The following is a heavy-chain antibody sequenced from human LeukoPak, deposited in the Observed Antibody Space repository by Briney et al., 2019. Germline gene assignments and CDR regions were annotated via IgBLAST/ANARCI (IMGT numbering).Heavy chain of an antibody. CDR3: ARGGEGHYFGSASQDY. Sequence: SETLSLTCAVYGGSFSGYYWSWISQPPGKGLEWIGEINHSGNTNYKPSLKSRVTISVDTSRNQFSLKLSSVTAADTAVYYCARGGEGHYFGSASQDYWGQGTLVTVSS. CDR2: INHSGNT. D-gene: IGHD3-10*01. CDR1: GGSFSGYY. J-gene: IGHJ4*02. V-gene: IGHV4-34*01.